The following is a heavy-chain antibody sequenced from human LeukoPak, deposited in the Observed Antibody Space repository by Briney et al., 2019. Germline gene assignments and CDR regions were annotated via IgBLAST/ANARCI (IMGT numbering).Heavy chain of an antibody. V-gene: IGHV1-69*13. Sequence: GASVKVSCKASGGTFSTHGINWVRQAPGQGLEWVGKIIPISGIATYAQKFQDRVMITADESTNTAYMELSSLRSEDTAVYYCATDHFSLSAAAGTFYYYGMDVWGQGTTVTVSS. D-gene: IGHD6-13*01. CDR1: GGTFSTHG. J-gene: IGHJ6*02. CDR2: IIPISGIA. CDR3: ATDHFSLSAAAGTFYYYGMDV.